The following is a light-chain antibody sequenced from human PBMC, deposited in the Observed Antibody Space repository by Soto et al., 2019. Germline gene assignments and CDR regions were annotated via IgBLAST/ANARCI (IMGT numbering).Light chain of an antibody. CDR1: QSVSSSY. Sequence: EIVLTQSPGTLSLSPGERATLSCRASQSVSSSYLAWYQQKPGQAPRLLIYGASSRATGIPARFSGSGSGPDFTLTLRRLAPEDSAVYYCQQYGSSPRTFGEGTKVEIK. CDR3: QQYGSSPRT. V-gene: IGKV3-20*01. J-gene: IGKJ1*01. CDR2: GAS.